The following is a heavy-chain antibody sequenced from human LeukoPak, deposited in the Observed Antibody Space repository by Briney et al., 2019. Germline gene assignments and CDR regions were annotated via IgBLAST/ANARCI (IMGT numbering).Heavy chain of an antibody. CDR3: AAQRWLQF. CDR1: GGSISSNY. J-gene: IGHJ4*02. CDR2: IYYSGST. Sequence: SETLSLTCTVSGGSISSNYWSWIRQPPGKGLEWIGHIYYSGSTNYNPSLKSRVTISVDTSKNQFSLNLSSVTAADTAVYYCAAQRWLQFWGQGTLVTVSS. V-gene: IGHV4-59*08. D-gene: IGHD5-24*01.